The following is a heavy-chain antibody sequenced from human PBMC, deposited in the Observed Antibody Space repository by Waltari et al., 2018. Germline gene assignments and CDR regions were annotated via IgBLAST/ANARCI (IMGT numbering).Heavy chain of an antibody. CDR3: VRLEDCSGPGGNCYSGDSFALDV. CDR2: INHNGNR. CDR1: GGSFNGYY. D-gene: IGHD2-15*01. V-gene: IGHV4-34*02. Sequence: QVQLQQWGAGQLQPSETLSLTCAVYGGSFNGYYWGWIRQHPGKGLEWIGEINHNGNRTYSPSLRIRITMLLDTSRSQFSLKVDSVTAADTALYYCVRLEDCSGPGGNCYSGDSFALDVWGQGTTVTVSS. J-gene: IGHJ6*02.